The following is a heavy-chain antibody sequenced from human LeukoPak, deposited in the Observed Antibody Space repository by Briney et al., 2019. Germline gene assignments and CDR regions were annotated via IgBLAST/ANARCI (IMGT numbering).Heavy chain of an antibody. V-gene: IGHV4-39*01. CDR3: ARRRSSSWYGYYFDY. CDR2: IYYSGST. J-gene: IGHJ4*02. Sequence: PSETLSLTCTVSGGSIGSSSYYWGWIRQPPGKGLEWIGSIYYSGSTYYNPSLKSRVTISVDTSKNQFSLKLSSVTAADTAVYYCARRRSSSWYGYYFDYWGQGTLVTVSS. D-gene: IGHD6-13*01. CDR1: GGSIGSSSYY.